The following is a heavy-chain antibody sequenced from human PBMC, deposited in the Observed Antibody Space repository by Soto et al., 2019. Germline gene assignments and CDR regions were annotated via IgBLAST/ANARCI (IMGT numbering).Heavy chain of an antibody. Sequence: SETLSLTCAVSGGSINNYNWWTWVRQPPGKGLEWIGEIYHSGSTHYNPSLKSRVTISLDKSKNQFSLKMNSVTAADTAVYYCARDPGGIDVWGQGTSVTVSS. CDR1: GGSINNYNW. CDR3: ARDPGGIDV. CDR2: IYHSGST. V-gene: IGHV4-4*02. J-gene: IGHJ6*02.